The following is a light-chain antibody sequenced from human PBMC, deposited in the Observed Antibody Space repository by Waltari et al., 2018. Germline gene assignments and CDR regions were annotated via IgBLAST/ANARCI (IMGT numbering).Light chain of an antibody. CDR2: DNT. CDR1: SSNIGAGYG. CDR3: QSYDSSLRGFYV. V-gene: IGLV1-40*01. Sequence: QSVLTQPPSLSGAPGQRVTISCTGSSSNIGAGYGVQWYQQFPGTAPKLLIYDNTIRPLWCPARFSGSKSGTSASLAITVLQAEDESDYYCQSYDSSLRGFYVFGTGTKVTV. J-gene: IGLJ1*01.